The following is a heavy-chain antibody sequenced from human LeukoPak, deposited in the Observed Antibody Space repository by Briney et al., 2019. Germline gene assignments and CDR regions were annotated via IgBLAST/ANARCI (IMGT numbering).Heavy chain of an antibody. D-gene: IGHD6-13*01. Sequence: PGGSLRLSCAASGFTFSSYAMSWVRQAPGKGLEWVSAITGSGGNTYYADSVKGRFTISRDNSKNTLYLQMNSLRAEDTAVYYCARMKQQLVYYYYYYGMDVWGQGTTVTVSS. CDR3: ARMKQQLVYYYYYYGMDV. V-gene: IGHV3-23*01. CDR1: GFTFSSYA. CDR2: ITGSGGNT. J-gene: IGHJ6*02.